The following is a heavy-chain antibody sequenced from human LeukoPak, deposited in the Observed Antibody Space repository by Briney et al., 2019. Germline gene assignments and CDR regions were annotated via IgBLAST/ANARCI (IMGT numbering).Heavy chain of an antibody. D-gene: IGHD6-13*01. CDR1: GFTFSSYW. J-gene: IGHJ1*01. CDR3: SLEGSSWYRYFQH. V-gene: IGHV3-7*05. Sequence: GGSLRLSCAASGFTFSSYWMSWVRQAPGQGLEWVANIKHDGSEKYYVDSVKGRFTISRDNAKNSLYLQMNSLRAEDTAVYYSSLEGSSWYRYFQHWGQGTLVTVSS. CDR2: IKHDGSEK.